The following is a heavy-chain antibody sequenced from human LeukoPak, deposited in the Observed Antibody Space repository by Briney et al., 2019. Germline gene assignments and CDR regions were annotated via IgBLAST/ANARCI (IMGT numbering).Heavy chain of an antibody. D-gene: IGHD2-2*01. V-gene: IGHV4-30-4*01. CDR1: GGSISSGDYY. CDR3: ASIYCSSTSCYGFDY. Sequence: SQTLSLTCTVSGGSISSGDYYWRWIRQPPGRGLDWIVYIYYSGSTYYNPSLKSRVTISVDASKNQFSLKLSSVTAADTAVYYCASIYCSSTSCYGFDYWGQGALVTVSS. J-gene: IGHJ4*02. CDR2: IYYSGST.